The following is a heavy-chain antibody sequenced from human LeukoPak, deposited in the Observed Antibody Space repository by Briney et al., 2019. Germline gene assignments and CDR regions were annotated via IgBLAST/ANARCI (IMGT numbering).Heavy chain of an antibody. D-gene: IGHD6-6*01. Sequence: GGSLRLSCADSGFTFSDYDMHWVRQAPGKGLEWVAIISFDGSDKYYADSVTGRFTISRDNSKNTLYLQMNSLRADDTAVYYCAKLQLQTNFDYWGQGTLVTVSS. V-gene: IGHV3-30*18. J-gene: IGHJ4*02. CDR3: AKLQLQTNFDY. CDR2: ISFDGSDK. CDR1: GFTFSDYD.